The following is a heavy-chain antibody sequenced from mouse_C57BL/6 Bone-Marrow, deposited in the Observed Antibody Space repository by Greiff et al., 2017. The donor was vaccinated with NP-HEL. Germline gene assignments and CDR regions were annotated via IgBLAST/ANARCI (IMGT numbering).Heavy chain of an antibody. CDR2: IYPGDGDT. CDR3: ARGGGSRRNYFDY. V-gene: IGHV1-82*01. Sequence: VQLQQSGPELVKPGASVKISCKASGYAFSSSWMNWVKQRPGKGLEWTGRIYPGDGDTNYNGKFKGKATLTADKSSSTAYMQLSSLTSEDSAVYFCARGGGSRRNYFDYWGQGTTLTVSS. CDR1: GYAFSSSW. D-gene: IGHD1-1*01. J-gene: IGHJ2*01.